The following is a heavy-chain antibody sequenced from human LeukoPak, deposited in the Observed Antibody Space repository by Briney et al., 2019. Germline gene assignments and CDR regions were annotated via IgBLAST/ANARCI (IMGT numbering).Heavy chain of an antibody. Sequence: SETLSLTCAVYGGSFSGYYWSWIRQPPGKGLEWIGEINHSGSTNYNPSLKSRVTISVDTSKNQFSPKLSSVTAADTAVYYCARGTSTYYYDSSGYYTLYYYMDVWGKGTTVTVSS. CDR2: INHSGST. J-gene: IGHJ6*03. V-gene: IGHV4-34*01. CDR3: ARGTSTYYYDSSGYYTLYYYMDV. D-gene: IGHD3-22*01. CDR1: GGSFSGYY.